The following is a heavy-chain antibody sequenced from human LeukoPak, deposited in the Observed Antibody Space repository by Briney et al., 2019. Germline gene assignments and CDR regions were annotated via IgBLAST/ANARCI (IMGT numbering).Heavy chain of an antibody. J-gene: IGHJ4*02. CDR2: INHSGST. Sequence: PGGSLRLSCAASGFTFSSYAMSWVRQAPGKGLEWIGEINHSGSTNYNPSLKSRVTISVDTSKNQFSLKLSSVTAADTAVYYCARVGYSYGLYYFDYWGQGTLVTVSS. D-gene: IGHD5-18*01. V-gene: IGHV4-34*01. CDR3: ARVGYSYGLYYFDY. CDR1: GFTFSSYA.